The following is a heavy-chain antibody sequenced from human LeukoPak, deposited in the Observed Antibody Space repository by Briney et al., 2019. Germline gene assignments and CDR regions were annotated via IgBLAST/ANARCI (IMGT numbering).Heavy chain of an antibody. D-gene: IGHD6-19*01. CDR2: ISGSTGTT. CDR1: GFTFSNYA. V-gene: IGHV3-23*01. Sequence: GASLTLSCAASGFTFSNYAMSWDRHAPGNGLEWVSAISGSTGTTYYADSVKGRFTISRDRAKNTLYLQMNSLRAEDTAVYYCAKTFRAVASAFDYWAQGTLVTVSS. CDR3: AKTFRAVASAFDY. J-gene: IGHJ4*02.